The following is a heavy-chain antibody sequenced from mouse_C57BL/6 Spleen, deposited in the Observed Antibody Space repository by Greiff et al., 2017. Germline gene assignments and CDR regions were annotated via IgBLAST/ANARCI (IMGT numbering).Heavy chain of an antibody. V-gene: IGHV1-54*01. CDR3: GTTVVANFDY. CDR1: GYAFTNYL. D-gene: IGHD1-1*01. J-gene: IGHJ2*01. CDR2: INPGSGGT. Sequence: QVQLKQSGAELVRPGTSVKVSCKASGYAFTNYLIEWVKQRPGQGLEWIGVINPGSGGTNYNEKFKGKATLTADKSSSTAYMQLSSLTSEDSAVYFCGTTVVANFDYWGQGTTLTVSS.